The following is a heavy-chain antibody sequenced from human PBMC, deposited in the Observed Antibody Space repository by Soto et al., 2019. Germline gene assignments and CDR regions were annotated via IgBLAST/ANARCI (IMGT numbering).Heavy chain of an antibody. CDR3: ARGRAVTMFSSYYYYMDV. V-gene: IGHV4-34*01. J-gene: IGHJ6*03. Sequence: PSETLSLTCAVYGGSFSGYYWSWIRQPPGKGLEWIGETNHSGSTNYNPSLKSRVTISVDTSKNQFSLKLSSVTAADTAVYYCARGRAVTMFSSYYYYMDVWGKGTTVTVSS. CDR2: TNHSGST. D-gene: IGHD4-17*01. CDR1: GGSFSGYY.